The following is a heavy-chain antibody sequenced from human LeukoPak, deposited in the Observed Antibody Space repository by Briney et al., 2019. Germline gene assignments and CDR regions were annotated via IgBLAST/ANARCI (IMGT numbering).Heavy chain of an antibody. J-gene: IGHJ5*02. Sequence: PGGSLRLSCAASGFTFSSYSMNWVRQAPGKGLEWVSYISSSSSTIYYADSVKGRFTISRDNAKNSVYLQINRLRAEDTAVYYCARRGTRAVPVFWFDPWGQGTLVIVSS. CDR3: ARRGTRAVPVFWFDP. V-gene: IGHV3-48*04. CDR2: ISSSSSTI. D-gene: IGHD2-2*01. CDR1: GFTFSSYS.